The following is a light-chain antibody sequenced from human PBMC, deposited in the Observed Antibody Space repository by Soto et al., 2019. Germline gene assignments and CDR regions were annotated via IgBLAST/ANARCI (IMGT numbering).Light chain of an antibody. CDR2: AAS. V-gene: IGKV1-27*01. CDR3: QKYDSAPKT. Sequence: DIRMTQSPSFLIVFVGERVTITCRAIQSISSYLNWYQQKPGKAPKLLIYAASTLQSGIPSRFSGSGSGTDFTLTISSLQPEDVATYYCQKYDSAPKTFGQGTKVDI. J-gene: IGKJ1*01. CDR1: QSISSY.